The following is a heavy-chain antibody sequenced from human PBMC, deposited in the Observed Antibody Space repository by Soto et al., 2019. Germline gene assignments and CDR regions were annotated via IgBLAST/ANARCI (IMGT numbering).Heavy chain of an antibody. D-gene: IGHD2-2*01. CDR3: ARGSNSNFEGPIV. Sequence: PSETLSLTCTISGGSISDYSWNWIRQPPGRGLEWIGHIFYRGSTKYNPSLWDRVTISRGSSQTQLSLRLKSVTAADTAIYYCARGSNSNFEGPIVWGQGILVTV. J-gene: IGHJ4*02. V-gene: IGHV4-59*01. CDR1: GGSISDYS. CDR2: IFYRGST.